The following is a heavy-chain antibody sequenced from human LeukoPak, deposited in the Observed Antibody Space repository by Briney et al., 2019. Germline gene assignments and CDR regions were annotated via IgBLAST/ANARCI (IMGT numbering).Heavy chain of an antibody. D-gene: IGHD1-26*01. Sequence: GGSLRLSCAASGFTFSSYAMSWVRQAPGKGLEWVSAISGSGGSTYCADSVKGRFTISRDNSKNTLYLQMNSLRAEDTAVYYCAKDIFSGSQNYSDYWGQGTLVTVSS. CDR3: AKDIFSGSQNYSDY. J-gene: IGHJ4*02. CDR2: ISGSGGST. CDR1: GFTFSSYA. V-gene: IGHV3-23*01.